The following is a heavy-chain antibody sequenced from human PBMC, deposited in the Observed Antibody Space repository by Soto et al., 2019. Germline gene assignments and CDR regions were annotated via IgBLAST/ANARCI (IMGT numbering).Heavy chain of an antibody. CDR3: ARVHVMVVAGSTFDY. J-gene: IGHJ4*01. V-gene: IGHV4-38-2*01. CDR2: IYHGGTT. D-gene: IGHD6-19*01. CDR1: GFSLSSGSY. Sequence: PSETPSPTCPVSGFSLSSGSYWAWVPPPPGKGPEWIASIYHGGTTFYNPSLKSRITISVDTSNTQFSLKLTSVTAADTAVYYCARVHVMVVAGSTFDYWGMEPWSPSPQ.